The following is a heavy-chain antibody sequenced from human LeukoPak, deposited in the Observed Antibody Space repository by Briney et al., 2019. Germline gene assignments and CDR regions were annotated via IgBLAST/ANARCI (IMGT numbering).Heavy chain of an antibody. CDR1: GGSISSSSYY. CDR2: ISYSGST. Sequence: SSETLSLTCTVSGGSISSSSYYWGWIRQPPGKRLEWIGSISYSGSTCYNTSLKRRVAIPVDTPKNHFSLKLTSVTAADTAVYYCAIYDFWSGYYTPAIDYWGQGTLVTVSS. V-gene: IGHV4-39*07. J-gene: IGHJ4*02. D-gene: IGHD3-3*01. CDR3: AIYDFWSGYYTPAIDY.